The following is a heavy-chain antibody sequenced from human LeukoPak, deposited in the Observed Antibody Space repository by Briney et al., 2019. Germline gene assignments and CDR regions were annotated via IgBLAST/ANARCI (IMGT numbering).Heavy chain of an antibody. Sequence: GASVKVSCKASGYTFTSYDINWVRQATGQGLEWMGWMNPNSGSTGYAQKFQGRVTMTRNNSISTAYMELSSLRSEDTAVYYCARGEYYYGSGSYYSTPITNWFDPWGQGTLVTVSS. J-gene: IGHJ5*02. CDR3: ARGEYYYGSGSYYSTPITNWFDP. D-gene: IGHD3-10*01. V-gene: IGHV1-8*01. CDR2: MNPNSGST. CDR1: GYTFTSYD.